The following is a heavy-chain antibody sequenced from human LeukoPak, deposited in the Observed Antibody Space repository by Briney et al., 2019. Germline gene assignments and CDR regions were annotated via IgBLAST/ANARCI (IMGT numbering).Heavy chain of an antibody. V-gene: IGHV3-21*01. J-gene: IGHJ4*02. D-gene: IGHD1-26*01. CDR2: ISGGSTYI. CDR3: SRSFGPNSGSAPTPFDY. Sequence: GGSLRLSCAASGFTFNNYAMNWVRQAPGKGLEWVSSISGGSTYIFYADSVKGRFTISRDNAKNSLYLQVNSLRADDTAVYYCSRSFGPNSGSAPTPFDYWGQGTLVTVSS. CDR1: GFTFNNYA.